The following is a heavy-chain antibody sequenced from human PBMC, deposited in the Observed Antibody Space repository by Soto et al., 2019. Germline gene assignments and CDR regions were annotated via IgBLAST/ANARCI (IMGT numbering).Heavy chain of an antibody. CDR2: ISGSGGST. J-gene: IGHJ4*02. CDR1: GFTFSNYA. Sequence: GGFLRLSCAASGFTFSNYARSWVRQAPGKGLEWVSAISGSGGSTYYADSVKGRFTISRDNSKNTLYLQMNSLGAEDTAVYYCASRNYYESSGYYYWYYFDFWGQGTLVTVSS. V-gene: IGHV3-23*01. D-gene: IGHD3-22*01. CDR3: ASRNYYESSGYYYWYYFDF.